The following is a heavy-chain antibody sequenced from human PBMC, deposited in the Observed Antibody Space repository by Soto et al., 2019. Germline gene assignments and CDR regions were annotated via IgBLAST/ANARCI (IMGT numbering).Heavy chain of an antibody. CDR1: GFTVSSNY. CDR2: IYSGGST. Sequence: RLSCAASGFTVSSNYMSWVRQAPGKGLEWVSVIYSGGSTYYADSVKGRFTISRHNSKNTLYLQMNSLRAEDTAVYYCARLGWSSSSYWGQGTLVTVSS. CDR3: ARLGWSSSSY. D-gene: IGHD6-6*01. J-gene: IGHJ4*02. V-gene: IGHV3-53*04.